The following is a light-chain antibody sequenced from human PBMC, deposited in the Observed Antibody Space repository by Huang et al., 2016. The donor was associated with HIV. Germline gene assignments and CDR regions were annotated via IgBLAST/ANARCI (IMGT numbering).Light chain of an antibody. V-gene: IGKV3-20*01. CDR2: GAS. J-gene: IGKJ1*01. CDR3: QHYGSPPWT. CDR1: QRISSSF. Sequence: EIVLTQSPGTLSLSPGERATLSCRASQRISSSFLAWYQQKPGQTPRLLIYGASHRATGIPDRFRGSGSGTDFTLTISRLEPEDFAVYYCQHYGSPPWTFGQGTKVEIK.